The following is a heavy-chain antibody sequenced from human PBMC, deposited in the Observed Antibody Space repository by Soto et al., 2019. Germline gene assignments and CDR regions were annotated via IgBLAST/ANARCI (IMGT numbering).Heavy chain of an antibody. D-gene: IGHD1-26*01. CDR2: TYPFDSDT. CDR3: GRQYGGATTGIDY. CDR1: GYTFTYYW. J-gene: IGHJ4*01. V-gene: IGHV5-51*01. Sequence: GESLKVSCEGPGYTFTYYWIGWDRQMPGKGLEWMGVTYPFDSDTRYSPSFQGRVTISAVQSTNTAYLELSRLQASDTAIYYCGRQYGGATTGIDYWGQGTLVTVSS.